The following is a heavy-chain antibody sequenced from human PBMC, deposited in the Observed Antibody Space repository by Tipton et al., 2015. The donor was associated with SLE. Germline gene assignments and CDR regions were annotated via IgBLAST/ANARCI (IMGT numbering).Heavy chain of an antibody. J-gene: IGHJ6*03. CDR2: LSNRGGT. D-gene: IGHD7-27*01. CDR3: ARDAGGSLGMESYYYYMDV. CDR1: GGPITGYF. V-gene: IGHV4-59*01. Sequence: LRLSCNVSGGPITGYFWSWVRQPPGERPECLGYLSNRGGTKYNPSLKSRVSISADTSKNLFSLKLKSLIAADTAVYYCARDAGGSLGMESYYYYMDVWGKGTTVTVSS.